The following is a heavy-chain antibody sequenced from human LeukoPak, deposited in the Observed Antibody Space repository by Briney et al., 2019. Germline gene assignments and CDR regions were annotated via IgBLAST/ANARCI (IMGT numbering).Heavy chain of an antibody. Sequence: GGSLRLSCAASGFTFSSYWMHWVRQAPGKGLVWVSRINSDGSSTSHADSVKGRFTISRDNAKNTLYLQMNSLRAEDTAVYYCARSDTMIEDAFDIWGQGTMVTVSS. CDR2: INSDGSST. J-gene: IGHJ3*02. CDR3: ARSDTMIEDAFDI. V-gene: IGHV3-74*01. CDR1: GFTFSSYW. D-gene: IGHD3-22*01.